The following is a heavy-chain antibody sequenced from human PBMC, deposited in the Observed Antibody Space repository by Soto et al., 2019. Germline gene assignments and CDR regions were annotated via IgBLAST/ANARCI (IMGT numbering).Heavy chain of an antibody. CDR2: ISSSSSYI. CDR1: GFTFSSYS. D-gene: IGHD3-10*01. Sequence: GESLKISCAASGFTFSSYSMNWVRQAPGKGLEWVSSISSSSSYIYYADSVKGRFTISRDNAKNSLYLQMNSLRAEDTAVYYCARGAYGSGSGGFFYYYYGMDVWGQGTTVTVSS. V-gene: IGHV3-21*01. CDR3: ARGAYGSGSGGFFYYYYGMDV. J-gene: IGHJ6*02.